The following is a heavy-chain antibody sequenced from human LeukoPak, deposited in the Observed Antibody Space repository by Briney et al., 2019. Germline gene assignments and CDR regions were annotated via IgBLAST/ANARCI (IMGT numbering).Heavy chain of an antibody. J-gene: IGHJ3*02. CDR2: INPSGGST. V-gene: IGHV1-46*01. Sequence: ASVKVSCKASGYTFTSYYMHWVRQAPGQGLEWMGIINPSGGSTSYAQKFQGRVTMTRDTSTSTVYMELSSLRSEDTAVYYCARLDYYDCSRRDAFDIWGQGTMVTVSS. CDR3: ARLDYYDCSRRDAFDI. D-gene: IGHD3-22*01. CDR1: GYTFTSYY.